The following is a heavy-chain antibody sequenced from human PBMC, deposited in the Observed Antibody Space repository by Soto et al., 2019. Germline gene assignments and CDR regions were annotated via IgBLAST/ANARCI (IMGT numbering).Heavy chain of an antibody. J-gene: IGHJ5*02. D-gene: IGHD2-15*01. CDR3: ATSVAAGKEFFDT. Sequence: QVQLQESGPGLVKPSQTLSLTCSVSGGPLSSGSAYWSWVRQHPGKGLEWIGYIYYSGATYYNQSLKSRVSISLDTSKSQFSLRLSSVTAGDTAVYYCATSVAAGKEFFDTWGLGTRVTVSS. V-gene: IGHV4-31*03. CDR2: IYYSGAT. CDR1: GGPLSSGSAY.